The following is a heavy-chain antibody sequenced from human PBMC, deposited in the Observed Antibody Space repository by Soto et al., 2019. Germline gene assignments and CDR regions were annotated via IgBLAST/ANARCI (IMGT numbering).Heavy chain of an antibody. Sequence: SETLSLTCTVSGGSISSYYWSWIRQPPGKGLEWIGYIYYSGSTNYNPSLKSRVTISVDTSKNQFSLKLSSVTAADTAVYYCVRGRCSGGSCYSDYWGQGTLVTVSS. CDR1: GGSISSYY. CDR2: IYYSGST. J-gene: IGHJ4*02. CDR3: VRGRCSGGSCYSDY. V-gene: IGHV4-59*01. D-gene: IGHD2-15*01.